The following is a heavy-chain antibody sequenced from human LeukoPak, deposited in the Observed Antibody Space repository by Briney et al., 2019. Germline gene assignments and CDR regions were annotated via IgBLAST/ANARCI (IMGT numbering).Heavy chain of an antibody. J-gene: IGHJ3*01. CDR2: IVPILGIA. Sequence: SVKVSCKASGGTFNNYAISWVRQAPGQGLEWMGRIVPILGIADYAQEFQGRLIITADKATSSAYMELSSLRSEDTAVYYCARDQGDNSYGYYAIWYAFDVWGQGTMVTVSS. V-gene: IGHV1-69*04. D-gene: IGHD5-18*01. CDR3: ARDQGDNSYGYYAIWYAFDV. CDR1: GGTFNNYA.